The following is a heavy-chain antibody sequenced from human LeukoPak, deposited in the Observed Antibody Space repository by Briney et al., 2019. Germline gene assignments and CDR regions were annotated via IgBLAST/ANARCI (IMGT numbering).Heavy chain of an antibody. D-gene: IGHD6-13*01. CDR1: GYTFTSYG. CDR3: ARVGRSSCLY. V-gene: IGHV1-8*02. CDR2: ISAYNGNT. Sequence: ASVKVSCKASGYTFTSYGISWVRQAPGQGLEWMGWISAYNGNTGYAQKFQGRVTMTRNTSISTAYMELSSLRSEDTAVYYRARVGRSSCLYWGQGTLVTVSS. J-gene: IGHJ4*02.